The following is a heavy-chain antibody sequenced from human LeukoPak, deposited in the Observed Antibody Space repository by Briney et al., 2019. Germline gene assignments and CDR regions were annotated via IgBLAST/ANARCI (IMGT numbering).Heavy chain of an antibody. CDR2: INHSGST. CDR1: GGSFSGYY. D-gene: IGHD5-18*01. Sequence: PSETLSLTCAVYGGSFSGYYWSWIRQPPGKGLEWIGEINHSGSTNYNPSLKSRVTISVDTSKNQFSLKLSSVTAADTAVYYRARGPFNVDTAMVTVPFLDYWGQGTLVTVSS. CDR3: ARGPFNVDTAMVTVPFLDY. V-gene: IGHV4-34*01. J-gene: IGHJ4*02.